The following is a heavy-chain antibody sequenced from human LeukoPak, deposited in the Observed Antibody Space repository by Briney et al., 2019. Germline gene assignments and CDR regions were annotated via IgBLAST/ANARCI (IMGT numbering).Heavy chain of an antibody. D-gene: IGHD6-13*01. V-gene: IGHV3-48*01. Sequence: GGSLRLSCAASGFTFSSYSMNWVRQAPGKGLEWVSYISSSSSTIYYADSVKGRFTISRDNAKNSLYLQMNSLRAEDTAVYYCARDRGGISGIAAALPWDAFDIWGQGTMVTVSS. J-gene: IGHJ3*02. CDR2: ISSSSSTI. CDR3: ARDRGGISGIAAALPWDAFDI. CDR1: GFTFSSYS.